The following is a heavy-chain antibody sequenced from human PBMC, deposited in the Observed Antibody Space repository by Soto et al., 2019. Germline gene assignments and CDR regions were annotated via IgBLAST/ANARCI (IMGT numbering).Heavy chain of an antibody. V-gene: IGHV3-30-3*01. J-gene: IGHJ4*02. CDR1: GFTFSSYA. Sequence: QVQLVESGGGVVQPGRSLTLSCADSGFTFSSYAMHWVRQAPGKGLEWVAGISYDGSNKYYADSVKGRFTISRDNSKNTLYLQMNSLRAEDTAVYYCAREGGWSTYYFDYCGQGTLVTVSS. CDR2: ISYDGSNK. D-gene: IGHD6-19*01. CDR3: AREGGWSTYYFDY.